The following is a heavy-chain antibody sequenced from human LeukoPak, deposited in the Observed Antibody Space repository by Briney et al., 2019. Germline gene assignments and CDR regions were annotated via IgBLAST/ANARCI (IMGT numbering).Heavy chain of an antibody. CDR1: GYTFTGYY. CDR3: ARGDTVVLIGPTEYYFDY. D-gene: IGHD2-15*01. Sequence: ASVKVSCKASGYTFTGYYMHWVQQAPGQGLEWMGWINPNTDDTKYAQKFQDKATMTRDTSISTVYMDLNSLTSDDTAVYYCARGDTVVLIGPTEYYFDYWGQGTLVTVSS. V-gene: IGHV1-2*02. J-gene: IGHJ4*02. CDR2: INPNTDDT.